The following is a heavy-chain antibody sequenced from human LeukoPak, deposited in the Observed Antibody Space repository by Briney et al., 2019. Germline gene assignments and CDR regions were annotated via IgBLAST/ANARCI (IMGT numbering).Heavy chain of an antibody. CDR3: ARSRSDCSSTSCYTHWYFDL. CDR1: GGTFSSYA. J-gene: IGHJ2*01. D-gene: IGHD2-2*02. V-gene: IGHV1-69*05. CDR2: IIPIFGTA. Sequence: SVTVSCKASGGTFSSYAISWVRQAPGQGLEWMGGIIPIFGTANYAQKFQGRVTITTDESTSTAYMELSSLRSEDTAVYYCARSRSDCSSTSCYTHWYFDLWGRGTLVTVSS.